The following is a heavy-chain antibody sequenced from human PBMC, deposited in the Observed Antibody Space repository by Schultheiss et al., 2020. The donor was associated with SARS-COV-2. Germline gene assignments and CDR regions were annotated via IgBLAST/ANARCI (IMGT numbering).Heavy chain of an antibody. V-gene: IGHV4-39*07. Sequence: SETLSLTCTVSGGSISSGDYYWGWIRQPPGKGLEWIGSIYYSGSTYYNPSLKSRVTISVDTSKNQFSLKLSSVTAADTAVYYCARVAGGYRHFDYWGQGTLVTVSS. CDR2: IYYSGST. D-gene: IGHD3-10*01. J-gene: IGHJ4*02. CDR1: GGSISSGDYY. CDR3: ARVAGGYRHFDY.